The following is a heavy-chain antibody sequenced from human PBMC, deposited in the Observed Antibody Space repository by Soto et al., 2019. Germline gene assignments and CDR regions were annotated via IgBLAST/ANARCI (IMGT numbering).Heavy chain of an antibody. J-gene: IGHJ6*02. CDR1: GFTVSSNY. V-gene: IGHV3-53*02. CDR3: ARDRWGWEKGGYPHSNGMIV. D-gene: IGHD5-12*01. Sequence: EEQLVETGGKLVQPGGSLRLSCVVSGFTVSSNYMSWVRQAPGGGLEWVSSMYGGGDTFYADSVKGRFTISKDSSQNTLYLQMSSLKADDSAVYYCARDRWGWEKGGYPHSNGMIVWGQGTTVTVSS. CDR2: MYGGGDT.